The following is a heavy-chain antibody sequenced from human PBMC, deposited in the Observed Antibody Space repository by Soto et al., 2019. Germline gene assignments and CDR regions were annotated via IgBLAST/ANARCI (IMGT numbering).Heavy chain of an antibody. D-gene: IGHD3-10*01. CDR2: INPNSGGT. CDR3: ARDSVMVRGVAFDY. Sequence: AASVKVSCKASGYTFTGYYMHWARQTPGQGLEWVGWINPNSGGTNYAQKFQGRVTMTRDTSISTAYMELSRLRSDDTAVYYCARDSVMVRGVAFDYWGQGTLVTVSS. CDR1: GYTFTGYY. V-gene: IGHV1-2*02. J-gene: IGHJ4*02.